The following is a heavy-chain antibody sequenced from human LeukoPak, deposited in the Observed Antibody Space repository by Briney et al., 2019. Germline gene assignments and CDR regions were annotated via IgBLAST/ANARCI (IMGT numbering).Heavy chain of an antibody. Sequence: GRSLRLSCAASGFTFSSYWMHWVRQAPGKGLVWVSGITSDGSSTSYADSVKGRFTLSRDNDKNTLYLQMNSLRAEDTAVYYCARGGGWFGELLFAWGFDPWGQGTLVTVSS. V-gene: IGHV3-74*01. CDR3: ARGGGWFGELLFAWGFDP. CDR2: ITSDGSST. D-gene: IGHD3-10*01. J-gene: IGHJ5*02. CDR1: GFTFSSYW.